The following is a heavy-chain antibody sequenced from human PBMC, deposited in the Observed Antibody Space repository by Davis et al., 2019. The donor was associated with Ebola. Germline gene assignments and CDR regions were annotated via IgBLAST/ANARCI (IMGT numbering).Heavy chain of an antibody. CDR2: IRSSSSYI. CDR3: ASRTYSGSRPPV. J-gene: IGHJ4*02. V-gene: IGHV3-21*01. D-gene: IGHD1-26*01. Sequence: SCAASGFTSTSYSMNWVRQAPGKALEWFLSIRSSSSYIHYADSVKGRFTISSDNPKNSLYLQMNSLRAEDTAVYYCASRTYSGSRPPVWGQGTLVTVSS. CDR1: GFTSTSYS.